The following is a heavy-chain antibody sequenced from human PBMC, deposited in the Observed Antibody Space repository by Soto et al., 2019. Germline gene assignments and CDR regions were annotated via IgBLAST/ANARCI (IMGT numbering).Heavy chain of an antibody. CDR3: ARVPDSGYDFDY. J-gene: IGHJ4*02. Sequence: SETLSLTCTVSGGSISSGGYYWSWFRQHPGKGLEWIGYIYYSGSTYYNPSLKSRVTISVYTSKNQFSLKLSSVTAADTAVYYCARVPDSGYDFDYWGQGTLVTVSS. CDR2: IYYSGST. CDR1: GGSISSGGYY. D-gene: IGHD5-12*01. V-gene: IGHV4-31*03.